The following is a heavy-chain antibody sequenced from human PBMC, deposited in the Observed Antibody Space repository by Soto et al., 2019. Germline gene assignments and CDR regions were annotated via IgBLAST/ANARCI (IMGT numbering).Heavy chain of an antibody. V-gene: IGHV2-5*02. Sequence: QITLKESGPTLVKPTQTLTLTCTFSGFSLSTSAVGVGWIRQPPGKALEWLAFIYWDDDKRYSPSLKSSLTITKDTSKHQVVLAITNMDPVDTATYYCEHLVVAGPTYYFDYWGQGTLVTVSS. CDR3: EHLVVAGPTYYFDY. CDR2: IYWDDDK. CDR1: GFSLSTSAVG. J-gene: IGHJ4*02. D-gene: IGHD2-15*01.